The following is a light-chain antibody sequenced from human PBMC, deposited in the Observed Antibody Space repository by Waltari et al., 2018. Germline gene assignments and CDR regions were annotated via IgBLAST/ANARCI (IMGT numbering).Light chain of an antibody. CDR1: SSDVGNYNL. CDR3: CSYVGLGTYV. CDR2: EVT. V-gene: IGLV2-23*02. J-gene: IGLJ1*01. Sequence: QSGLTQPASASGSPGQSITISCTGTSSDVGNYNLVSWYQQHPGKAPQLLIYEVTKRASGTSDRFSASKSGNTASLTISGLQAQEDEADYYCCSYVGLGTYVFGTGTKVTV.